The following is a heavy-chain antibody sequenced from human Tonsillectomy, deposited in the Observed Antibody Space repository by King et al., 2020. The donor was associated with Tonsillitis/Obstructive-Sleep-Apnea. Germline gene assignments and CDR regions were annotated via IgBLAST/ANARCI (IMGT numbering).Heavy chain of an antibody. CDR1: GFTVTFNY. CDR3: ARAGDEGYDPRWFDP. Sequence: QLVQSGGGLIQPGESLRLSCAASGFTVTFNYMNWVRQAPGKGLEWVSVIYSGGSTYYADSVKGRFTISRDNSKNMVYLQMNTLRADDTAVYYCARAGDEGYDPRWFDPWGQGTLVTVSS. CDR2: IYSGGST. J-gene: IGHJ5*02. D-gene: IGHD5-12*01. V-gene: IGHV3-53*01.